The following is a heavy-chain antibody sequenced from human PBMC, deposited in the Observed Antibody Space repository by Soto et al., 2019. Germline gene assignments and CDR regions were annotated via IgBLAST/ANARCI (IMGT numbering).Heavy chain of an antibody. CDR1: GFTFSSYA. CDR3: AKGYDSSGYYYFDY. D-gene: IGHD3-22*01. V-gene: IGHV3-23*01. CDR2: ISGSGGST. Sequence: GESLKISCAASGFTFSSYAMSWVRQAPGKGLEWVSAISGSGGSTYYADSVKGRFTISRDNSKNTLYLQMNSLRAEDTAVYYCAKGYDSSGYYYFDYWGQGTLVTVSS. J-gene: IGHJ4*02.